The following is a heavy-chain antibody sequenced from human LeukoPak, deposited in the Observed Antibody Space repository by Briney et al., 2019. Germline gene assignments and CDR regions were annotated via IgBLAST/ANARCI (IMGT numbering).Heavy chain of an antibody. Sequence: SETLSLTCTVSGGSISSSSYYWGWIRQPPGKGLEWIGSINYSGSTYYNPSRRTRLTISVATPKNQFSRKLSSVTATDTALYYCASLRYRGKLGSCFDTWGQGTMVTVSS. CDR1: GGSISSSSYY. CDR3: ASLRYRGKLGSCFDT. V-gene: IGHV4-39*01. J-gene: IGHJ5*02. CDR2: INYSGST. D-gene: IGHD5-18*01.